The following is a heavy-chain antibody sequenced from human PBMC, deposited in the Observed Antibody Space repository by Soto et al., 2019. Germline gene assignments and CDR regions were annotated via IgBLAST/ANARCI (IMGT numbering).Heavy chain of an antibody. CDR3: ARSLAGYSSRGMDV. CDR1: GGSVSGGSHY. J-gene: IGHJ6*02. V-gene: IGHV4-61*01. Sequence: LSLPCTVSGGSVSGGSHYWSWIRQPPGKGLEWIGYIYVSGNTNYNPSLKSRVTISVDTSKNQFSLKLSSVTAADTAVYYCARSLAGYSSRGMDVWGQGTTVTVSS. CDR2: IYVSGNT. D-gene: IGHD6-13*01.